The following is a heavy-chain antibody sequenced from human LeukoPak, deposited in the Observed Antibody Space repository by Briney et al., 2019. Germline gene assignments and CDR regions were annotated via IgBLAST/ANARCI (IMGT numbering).Heavy chain of an antibody. Sequence: SETLSLTCTVSGGSISSYHWRWLRQPPGKGLEWIGYIYYSESTNYNPSLKSRVTISVDTSKNQFSLKLSSVTAADTAVYYCARGPIWTAAAVRGNYYYMDVWGKGTTVTVSS. V-gene: IGHV4-59*01. CDR3: ARGPIWTAAAVRGNYYYMDV. J-gene: IGHJ6*03. CDR1: GGSISSYH. D-gene: IGHD6-13*01. CDR2: IYYSEST.